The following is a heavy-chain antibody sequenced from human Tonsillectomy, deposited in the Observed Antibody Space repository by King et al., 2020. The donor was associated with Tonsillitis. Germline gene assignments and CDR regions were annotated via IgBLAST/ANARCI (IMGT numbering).Heavy chain of an antibody. D-gene: IGHD3-10*01. CDR1: GGSISSGDYY. V-gene: IGHV4-30-4*01. CDR2: IYYSGST. CDR3: ARAPITLVRGVMEVSAFDI. J-gene: IGHJ3*02. Sequence: QLQESGPGLVKPSQTLSLTCTVSGGSISSGDYYWSWIRQPPGKGLEWIGYIYYSGSTYYNPSLKSRVTMSVDTSKNQFSLKLSSVTAADTAVYYCARAPITLVRGVMEVSAFDIWGQGTMVTVSS.